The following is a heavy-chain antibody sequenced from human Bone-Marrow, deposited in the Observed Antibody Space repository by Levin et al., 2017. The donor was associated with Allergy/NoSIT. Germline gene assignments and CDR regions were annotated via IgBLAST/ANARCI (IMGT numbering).Heavy chain of an antibody. CDR3: ARAYDILTGYYYYFDY. D-gene: IGHD3-9*01. Sequence: ASVKVSCKASGYTFTSYYMHWVRQAPGQGLEWMGIINPSGGSTSYAQKFQGRVTMTRDTSTSTVYMELSSLRSEDTAVYYCARAYDILTGYYYYFDYWGQGTLVTVSS. V-gene: IGHV1-46*01. J-gene: IGHJ4*02. CDR1: GYTFTSYY. CDR2: INPSGGST.